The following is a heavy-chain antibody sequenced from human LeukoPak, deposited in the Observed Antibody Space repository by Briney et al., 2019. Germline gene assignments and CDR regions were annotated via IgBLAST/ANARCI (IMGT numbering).Heavy chain of an antibody. J-gene: IGHJ6*03. Sequence: SETLSLTCTVSGGSISSSHYYWGWIRQTPGKGLEWIGTIYYSGTTYYNPSLESRATVSEDTSKNQFSLTLRSVTAADTAVYYCARQISDYYYYYIDVWGKGTTVTVSS. CDR1: GGSISSSHYY. CDR3: ARQISDYYYYYIDV. V-gene: IGHV4-39*01. CDR2: IYYSGTT. D-gene: IGHD3-10*01.